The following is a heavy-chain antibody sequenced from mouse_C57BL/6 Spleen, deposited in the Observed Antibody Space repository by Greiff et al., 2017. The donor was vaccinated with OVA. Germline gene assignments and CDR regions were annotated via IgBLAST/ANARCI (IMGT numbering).Heavy chain of an antibody. CDR3: ARSITTVVAPWSFDV. CDR2: IDPTSGGT. Sequence: QVQLQQPGAELVKPGASVKLSCKASGYTFTSYWMHWVKQRPGRGLEWIGRIDPTSGGTKYNEKFKRKATLTVDKPSSTAYMQLSSLTSEDSAVYYCARSITTVVAPWSFDVWGTGTTVTVSS. V-gene: IGHV1-72*01. J-gene: IGHJ1*03. CDR1: GYTFTSYW. D-gene: IGHD1-1*01.